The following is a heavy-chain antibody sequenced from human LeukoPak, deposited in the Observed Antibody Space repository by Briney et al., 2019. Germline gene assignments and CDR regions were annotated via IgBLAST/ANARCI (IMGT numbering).Heavy chain of an antibody. V-gene: IGHV3-7*01. CDR1: GISFSNVW. CDR2: IKQDGSEK. Sequence: PGGSLRLSCAVSGISFSNVWMSWVRQAPGKGLEWVANIKQDGSEKYYVDSVKGRFTISRDNAKNSLYLQMNSLRAEDTAVYYCASGKYYSSSWYGGYYFDYWGQGTLVTVSS. CDR3: ASGKYYSSSWYGGYYFDY. J-gene: IGHJ4*02. D-gene: IGHD6-13*01.